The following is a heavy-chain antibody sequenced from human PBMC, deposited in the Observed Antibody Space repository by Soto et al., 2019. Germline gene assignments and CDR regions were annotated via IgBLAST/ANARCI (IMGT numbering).Heavy chain of an antibody. J-gene: IGHJ5*02. CDR2: IYHSGST. CDR1: GGSISSGGYS. CDR3: ARAYYDASGYGLDP. D-gene: IGHD3-22*01. V-gene: IGHV4-30-2*02. Sequence: SETLSLTCAVSGGSISSGGYSWSWIRQPPGKGLEWIGYIYHSGSTNYNPSLKSRVTISVDRSKNQFSLSLNSVTAADTAVYYCARAYYDASGYGLDPWGQGTLVTVSS.